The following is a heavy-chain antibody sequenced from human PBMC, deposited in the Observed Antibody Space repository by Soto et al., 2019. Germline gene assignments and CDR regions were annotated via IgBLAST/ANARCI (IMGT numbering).Heavy chain of an antibody. J-gene: IGHJ4*02. Sequence: SGGSLRLSCAASGFTFSNYDMHWVRQAPGGGLEWVAVTSYDGSKRYNEDFVRGRFTISRDNSKNTLYLQMNNLRVEDTAVYYCAKVSGLSLEAAGAAFDYWGQGALVTVSS. CDR3: AKVSGLSLEAAGAAFDY. CDR1: GFTFSNYD. CDR2: TSYDGSKR. D-gene: IGHD6-25*01. V-gene: IGHV3-30*18.